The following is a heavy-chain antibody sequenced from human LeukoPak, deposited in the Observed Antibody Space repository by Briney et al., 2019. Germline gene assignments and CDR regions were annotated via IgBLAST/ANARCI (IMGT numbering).Heavy chain of an antibody. CDR2: IYSGGSE. D-gene: IGHD3-10*01. CDR1: GFSVSSNY. J-gene: IGHJ4*02. Sequence: GGSLRLSCAASGFSVSSNYMSWVRQAPGKGLEWVSVIYSGGSEYYADSVKGRFTISRDTFKNRLYLQMNSLRAEDTAVYYCARVPSYGSESSYPFDYWGQGTLVTVSS. CDR3: ARVPSYGSESSYPFDY. V-gene: IGHV3-66*01.